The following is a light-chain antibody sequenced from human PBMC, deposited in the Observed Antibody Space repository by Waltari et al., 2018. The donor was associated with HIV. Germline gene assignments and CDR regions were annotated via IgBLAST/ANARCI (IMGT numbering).Light chain of an antibody. J-gene: IGKJ1*01. Sequence: EIVLPPSPGTLSLSPGESATLSCRASQSVSSTYLAWYQQKPGQAPKLLIYGASSRATGIPDRFSGSGSGTDFTLTISRLEPEDFAVYYCQQYGSSPWTFGQGTKVEIK. CDR1: QSVSSTY. V-gene: IGKV3-20*01. CDR3: QQYGSSPWT. CDR2: GAS.